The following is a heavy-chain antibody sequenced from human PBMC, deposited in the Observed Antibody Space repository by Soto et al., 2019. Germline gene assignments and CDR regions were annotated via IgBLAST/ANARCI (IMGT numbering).Heavy chain of an antibody. Sequence: QVQLVESGGGVVQPGRSLRLSCAASGFTFSSYAMHWVRQAPGKGLEWVAVISYEGSNKYYADSVKGRFTISRDNSKNTLYLQMNSLRAEDTAVYYCARDRGARDTAMVMGYWGQGTLVTVSS. CDR2: ISYEGSNK. D-gene: IGHD5-18*01. J-gene: IGHJ4*02. CDR3: ARDRGARDTAMVMGY. CDR1: GFTFSSYA. V-gene: IGHV3-30-3*01.